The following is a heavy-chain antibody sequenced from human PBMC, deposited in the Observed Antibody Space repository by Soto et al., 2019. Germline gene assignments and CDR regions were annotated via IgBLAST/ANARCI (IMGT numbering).Heavy chain of an antibody. J-gene: IGHJ6*02. CDR1: GDSISSADYY. CDR2: IFYSGTT. D-gene: IGHD1-1*01. V-gene: IGHV4-30-4*01. CDR3: ARDLWVEPELYYYGMDV. Sequence: PSETLSLTCTVSGDSISSADYYWSWIRQTPGKGLEWIGHIFYSGTTYYSPSLKGRLTISVDTSKNHFSLRLTSVTAADTAVYYCARDLWVEPELYYYGMDVWGQGTTVTVSS.